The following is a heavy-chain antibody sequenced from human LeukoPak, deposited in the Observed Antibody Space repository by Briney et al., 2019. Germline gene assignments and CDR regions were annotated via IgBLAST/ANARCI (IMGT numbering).Heavy chain of an antibody. CDR2: INHSGST. CDR1: GGSFSGYY. Sequence: SETLSLTCAVYGGSFSGYYWSWIRQPPGKGLEWIGEINHSGSTNYNPSLKSRVTISVDTSKNQFSLKLSSVTAADTAVYYCARPTRTVTTRAFDIWGQGTMVTVSS. CDR3: ARPTRTVTTRAFDI. J-gene: IGHJ3*02. V-gene: IGHV4-34*01. D-gene: IGHD4-17*01.